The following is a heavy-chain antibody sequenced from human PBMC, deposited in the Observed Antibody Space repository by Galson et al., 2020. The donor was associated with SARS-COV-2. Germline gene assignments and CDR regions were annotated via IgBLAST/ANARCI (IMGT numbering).Heavy chain of an antibody. CDR3: ARVNVFGETTLFYGMGV. CDR2: IYYRGNT. Sequence: SETLSLTCTVSGGSISSGDYYWSWIRQPPGKGLEWIGFIYYRGNTYYNPSLKSRVTISVDTSKNQFSLKLSSLTAADTAVYYCARVNVFGETTLFYGMGVWGQGTTVTVSS. V-gene: IGHV4-30-4*01. D-gene: IGHD3-16*01. J-gene: IGHJ6*02. CDR1: GGSISSGDYY.